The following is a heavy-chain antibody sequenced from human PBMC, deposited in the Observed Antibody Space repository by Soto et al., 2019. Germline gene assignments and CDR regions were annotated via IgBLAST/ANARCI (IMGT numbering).Heavy chain of an antibody. CDR3: ARDPSTHYDILTGPTYYYYGMDV. V-gene: IGHV3-21*01. Sequence: EVQLVESGGGLVKPGGSLRLSCAASGFTFSSYSMNWVRQAPGKGLEWVSSISSSSSYIYYADSVKGRFTISRDNAKNSLYLQMNSLRAEDTAVYYCARDPSTHYDILTGPTYYYYGMDVWGQGTTVTVSS. CDR2: ISSSSSYI. D-gene: IGHD3-9*01. CDR1: GFTFSSYS. J-gene: IGHJ6*02.